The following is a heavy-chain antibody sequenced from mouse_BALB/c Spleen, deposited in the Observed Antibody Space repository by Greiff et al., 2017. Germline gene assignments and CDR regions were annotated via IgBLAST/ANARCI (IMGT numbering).Heavy chain of an antibody. V-gene: IGHV5-6-5*01. D-gene: IGHD2-2*01. CDR1: GFTFSSYA. Sequence: EVKLVESGGGLVKPGGSLKLSCAASGFTFSSYAMSWVRQTPEKRLEWVASISSGGSSYYPDSVKGRFTISRDNARNILYLQMSSLRSEDTAMYYCSRGYYGYDGCAMDYWGQGTLVTVSA. CDR3: SRGYYGYDGCAMDY. CDR2: ISSGGSS. J-gene: IGHJ3*01.